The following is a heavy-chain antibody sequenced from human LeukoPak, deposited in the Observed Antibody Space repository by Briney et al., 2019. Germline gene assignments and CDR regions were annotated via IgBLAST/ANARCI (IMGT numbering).Heavy chain of an antibody. Sequence: GGSLRVSCASSGFTFSSDWMYWVRQAPGRGPVWVSGIKPDGTYTHYADSVKGRFTISRDDAQNTLYLQMNSLRVEDTAVYYCANYWFPWGPGTLVTVSS. J-gene: IGHJ5*02. CDR1: GFTFSSDW. CDR3: ANYWFP. CDR2: IKPDGTYT. D-gene: IGHD2-8*02. V-gene: IGHV3-74*01.